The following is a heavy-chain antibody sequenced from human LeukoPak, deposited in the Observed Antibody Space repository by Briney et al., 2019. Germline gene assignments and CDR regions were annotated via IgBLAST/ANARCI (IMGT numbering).Heavy chain of an antibody. D-gene: IGHD3-3*02. Sequence: PSETLSLTCAVSGGSISSSNWWSWVRQPPGKGLEWIGEIYHSGTTNYNPSLKSRVTISVDKSKNQFSLKLSSVTAADTAVYYCARRPFMHFWSGYYRGNWFDPWGQGTLVTVSS. J-gene: IGHJ5*02. CDR2: IYHSGTT. CDR3: ARRPFMHFWSGYYRGNWFDP. CDR1: GGSISSSNW. V-gene: IGHV4-4*02.